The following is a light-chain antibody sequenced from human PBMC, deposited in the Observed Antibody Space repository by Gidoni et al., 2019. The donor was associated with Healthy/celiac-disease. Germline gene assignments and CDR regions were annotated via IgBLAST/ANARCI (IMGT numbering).Light chain of an antibody. Sequence: SYELTQPPSVSVSPGQTASITCSGDKLWDKYACWYQQKPGQSPVLVIYQESKRASGIPERFSGSNTGNTVTLTISGTQAMDEADYYCQAWDSSTAVVFGGGTKLTVL. CDR2: QES. CDR1: KLWDKY. CDR3: QAWDSSTAVV. V-gene: IGLV3-1*01. J-gene: IGLJ2*01.